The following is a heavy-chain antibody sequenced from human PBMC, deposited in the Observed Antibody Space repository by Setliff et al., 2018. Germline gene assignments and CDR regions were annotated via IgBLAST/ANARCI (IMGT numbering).Heavy chain of an antibody. V-gene: IGHV1-46*01. CDR2: INPSGGST. D-gene: IGHD3-22*01. Sequence: GASVKVSCKASGYTFTIYYMHWVRQAPGQGLEWMGVINPSGGSTSYAQKFQGRVTMTRDTSKSTVYMELSSLRSEDTAVYYCARDPNYYDSSGQLLGDAFDIWGQGTMVTVSS. J-gene: IGHJ3*02. CDR3: ARDPNYYDSSGQLLGDAFDI. CDR1: GYTFTIYY.